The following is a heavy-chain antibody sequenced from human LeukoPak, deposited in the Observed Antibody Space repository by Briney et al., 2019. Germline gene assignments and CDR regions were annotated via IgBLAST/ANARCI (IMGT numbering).Heavy chain of an antibody. D-gene: IGHD2-2*01. CDR1: GFTFSNTW. J-gene: IGHJ4*02. CDR2: IDSDGNTI. Sequence: GGSLRLSCAGSGFTFSNTWMHWVRQAPGEGLVWVSRIDSDGNTINYADSVKGRFTISRGNARNTLYLQMNSLRVEDTALYFCATAGKYRFDYWGQGTLVTVSS. CDR3: ATAGKYRFDY. V-gene: IGHV3-74*01.